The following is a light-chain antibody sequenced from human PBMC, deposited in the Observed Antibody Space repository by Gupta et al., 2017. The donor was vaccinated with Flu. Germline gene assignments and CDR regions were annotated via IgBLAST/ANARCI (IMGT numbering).Light chain of an antibody. V-gene: IGKV1-9*01. J-gene: IGKJ1*01. CDR1: QDISGY. Sequence: PTLLSASVGDRVTITCRASQDISGYLAWYQQKPGKAPKVLIYAASTLQSGVPSRFSGSGSGTEFTLTINSLQPEDFATCYCQQENSCPLTFGQGTKVEIK. CDR3: QQENSCPLT. CDR2: AAS.